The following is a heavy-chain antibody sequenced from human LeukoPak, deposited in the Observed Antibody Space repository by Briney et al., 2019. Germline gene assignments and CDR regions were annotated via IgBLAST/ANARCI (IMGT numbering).Heavy chain of an antibody. J-gene: IGHJ4*02. Sequence: ASVKVSCKASGGTFSSYAISWVRQAPGQGLEWMGRIIPIVGIANYAQKFQGRVTITADKSTSTAYMELSSLRSEDTAVYYFAIPSSGWYWDYWGQGTLVTVSS. D-gene: IGHD6-19*01. CDR3: AIPSSGWYWDY. V-gene: IGHV1-69*04. CDR1: GGTFSSYA. CDR2: IIPIVGIA.